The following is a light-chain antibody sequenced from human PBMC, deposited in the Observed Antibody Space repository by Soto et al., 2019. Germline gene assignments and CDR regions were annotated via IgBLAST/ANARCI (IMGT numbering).Light chain of an antibody. CDR3: QQYNSYSPFT. CDR1: ESVSNS. Sequence: DIQMTQFPSTLSASVGDRVTITCRASESVSNSLAWYQQQPGKAPRLLIYRASSLENDVPSRFSGSGSGTEFTLTISSLRPDDFATYYCQQYNSYSPFTSGQGTKVEI. V-gene: IGKV1-5*03. CDR2: RAS. J-gene: IGKJ2*01.